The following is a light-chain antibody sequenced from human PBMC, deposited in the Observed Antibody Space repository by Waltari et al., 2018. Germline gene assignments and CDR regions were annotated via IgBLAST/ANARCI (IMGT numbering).Light chain of an antibody. CDR2: EFS. V-gene: IGLV2-14*01. Sequence: QSALTQPASVSGSPGQSITISCTGTSSDIGGYNYVSWYQQVPGKAPKLMIYEFSNRPSGVSSRFSVSKSGNTASLTISGLQAEDEADYFCSSYMDSSTLELFGGGTSLTVL. CDR3: SSYMDSSTLEL. CDR1: SSDIGGYNY. J-gene: IGLJ2*01.